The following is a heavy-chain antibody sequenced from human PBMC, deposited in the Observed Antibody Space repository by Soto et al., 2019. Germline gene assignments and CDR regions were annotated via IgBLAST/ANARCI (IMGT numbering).Heavy chain of an antibody. D-gene: IGHD1-7*01. J-gene: IGHJ4*02. V-gene: IGHV3-23*01. Sequence: GGSLRLSCAASGLTFSTYDMSWVRQAPGEGLEWVSGITGRSSSSTYYADSLKGRFTISRDNSKSTLYLQMNSLRAEDTAVYYCAKTRTTSYPRDFGYWGQGALVTVSS. CDR2: ITGRSSSST. CDR1: GLTFSTYD. CDR3: AKTRTTSYPRDFGY.